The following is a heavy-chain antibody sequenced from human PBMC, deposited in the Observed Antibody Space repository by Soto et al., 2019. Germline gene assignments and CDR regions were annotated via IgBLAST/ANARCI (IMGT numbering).Heavy chain of an antibody. J-gene: IGHJ4*02. D-gene: IGHD3-3*01. V-gene: IGHV4-34*01. CDR2: INHSGST. Sequence: SETLSLTCAVYGGSFSGYYWSWIRQPPGKGLEWIGEINHSGSTNYNPSLKSRVTISVDTSKNQFSLKLSSVTAADTAVYYCARMYYDFWSGYYPLSPGFDDWGQGTLGTVSS. CDR3: ARMYYDFWSGYYPLSPGFDD. CDR1: GGSFSGYY.